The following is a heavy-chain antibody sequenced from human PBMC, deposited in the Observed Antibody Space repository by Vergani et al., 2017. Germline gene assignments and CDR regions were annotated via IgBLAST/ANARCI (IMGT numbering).Heavy chain of an antibody. Sequence: EVQLLESGGGLVQPGGSLRLSCAASGFTFSSYAMSWVRQAPGKGLEWVSAISGSGGSTYYADSVKGRFTISRDNSKNTLYLQMNSLRAEVTAVYYCAKLACSSTSCWYYFDYWGQGTLVTVSS. CDR3: AKLACSSTSCWYYFDY. D-gene: IGHD2-2*01. V-gene: IGHV3-23*01. J-gene: IGHJ4*02. CDR1: GFTFSSYA. CDR2: ISGSGGST.